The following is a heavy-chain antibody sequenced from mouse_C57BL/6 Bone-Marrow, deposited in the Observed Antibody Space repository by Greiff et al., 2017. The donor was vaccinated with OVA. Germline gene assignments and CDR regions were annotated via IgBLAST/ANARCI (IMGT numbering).Heavy chain of an antibody. CDR1: GYSFTGYY. Sequence: VQLQQSGAELARPGASVKISCKASGYSFTGYYMNWVKQSPEKSLEWIGEINPSTGGTTYNQKFKAKATLTVDKSSSTAYMQLKSLTSEDSAVYYCARKVYYYGSWFAYWGQGTLVTVSA. V-gene: IGHV1-42*01. D-gene: IGHD1-1*01. J-gene: IGHJ3*01. CDR2: INPSTGGT. CDR3: ARKVYYYGSWFAY.